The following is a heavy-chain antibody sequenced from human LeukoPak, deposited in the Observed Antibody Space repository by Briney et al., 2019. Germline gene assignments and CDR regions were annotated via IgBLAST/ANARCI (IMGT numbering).Heavy chain of an antibody. V-gene: IGHV3-33*01. D-gene: IGHD4-23*01. CDR2: IWYDGSNK. CDR3: AREIRWPYYFDY. CDR1: GFTFSSYG. Sequence: GGSLRLSCAASGFTFSSYGMHWVRQAPGKGLEWVAVIWYDGSNKYYADSVKGRFTISRDNSKNTLYLQMNSLSAEDTAVYYCAREIRWPYYFDYWGQGTLVTVSS. J-gene: IGHJ4*02.